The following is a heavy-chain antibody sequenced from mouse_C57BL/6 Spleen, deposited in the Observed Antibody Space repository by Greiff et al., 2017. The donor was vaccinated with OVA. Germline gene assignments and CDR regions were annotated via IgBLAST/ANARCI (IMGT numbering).Heavy chain of an antibody. V-gene: IGHV1-69*01. CDR2: IDPSDSYT. CDR3: AGYYGSSSGWYFDV. Sequence: QVQLQQSGAELARPGASVKMSCKASGYTFTSYWMHWVKQRPGQGLEWIGEIDPSDSYTKYNQKFKGKSTLTVDKSSSTAYMQLSSLTSEDSAVYYCAGYYGSSSGWYFDVWGTGTTVTVSS. J-gene: IGHJ1*03. CDR1: GYTFTSYW. D-gene: IGHD1-1*01.